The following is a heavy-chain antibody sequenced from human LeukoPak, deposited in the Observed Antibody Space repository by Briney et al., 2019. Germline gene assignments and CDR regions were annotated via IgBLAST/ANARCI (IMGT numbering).Heavy chain of an antibody. CDR1: EFTFSNYG. Sequence: PGGSLRLSCAASEFTFSNYGMHWVRQAPGKGLEWVAFIRYDGTNKYYTDSVKGRFTISRDNAKDSLYLQMNSLRAEDTAVYYCARDPGSGYEEHFDYWGQGTLVTVSS. CDR3: ARDPGSGYEEHFDY. D-gene: IGHD5-12*01. CDR2: IRYDGTNK. V-gene: IGHV3-30*02. J-gene: IGHJ4*02.